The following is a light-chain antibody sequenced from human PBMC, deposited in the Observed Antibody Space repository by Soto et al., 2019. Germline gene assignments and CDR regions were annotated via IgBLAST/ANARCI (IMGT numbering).Light chain of an antibody. Sequence: EIVLTQSPATLSLSPGERASLSCWASQNVSSYLAWYQQKPGQAPRLLIYDASNRATGIPARVSGSGSGTDFTLTISSLEPEDFAVYYCQQRRSWPLTFGGGTKVEI. CDR3: QQRRSWPLT. J-gene: IGKJ4*01. V-gene: IGKV3-11*01. CDR1: QNVSSY. CDR2: DAS.